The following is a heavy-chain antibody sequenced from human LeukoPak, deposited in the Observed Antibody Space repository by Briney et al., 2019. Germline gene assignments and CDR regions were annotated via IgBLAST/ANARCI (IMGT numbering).Heavy chain of an antibody. D-gene: IGHD3-3*01. Sequence: HPGGSLRLSCAASEFTFSSHWMHWVRQAPGKGLVWVSRINSDGSSISYADSVKGRFTISRDNAKNTLYLQMNSLRAEDTAVYYCAKELLRFLEHPQGMDVWGQGTTVTVSS. CDR2: INSDGSSI. CDR1: EFTFSSHW. V-gene: IGHV3-74*01. CDR3: AKELLRFLEHPQGMDV. J-gene: IGHJ6*02.